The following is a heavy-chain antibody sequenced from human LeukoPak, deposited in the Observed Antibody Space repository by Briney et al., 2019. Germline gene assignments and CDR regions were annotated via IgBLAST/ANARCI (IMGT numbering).Heavy chain of an antibody. J-gene: IGHJ4*02. V-gene: IGHV4-59*01. D-gene: IGHD2-2*01. CDR2: IYYSGST. CDR1: GGSISSYY. Sequence: SETLSLTCTVSGGSISSYYWSWIRQPPGKGLEWIGYIYYSGSTNCNPSLKSRVTISVDTSKNQFSLKLSSVTAADTAVYYCATEYCASSSCRFDSWGQGTLVTVSS. CDR3: ATEYCASSSCRFDS.